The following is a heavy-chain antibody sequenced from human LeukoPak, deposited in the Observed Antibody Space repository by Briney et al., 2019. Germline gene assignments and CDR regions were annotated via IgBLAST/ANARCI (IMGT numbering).Heavy chain of an antibody. CDR1: GFTFSSYG. CDR2: ISYDGSNK. J-gene: IGHJ4*02. V-gene: IGHV3-30*03. CDR3: ARDHHFDY. Sequence: AGGSLRLSCAASGFTFSSYGMHWVRQAPGKGLEWVAVISYDGSNKYYADSVKGRFTISRDNSKNTLYLQMNSLRAEDTAVYYCARDHHFDYWGQGTLVTVSS.